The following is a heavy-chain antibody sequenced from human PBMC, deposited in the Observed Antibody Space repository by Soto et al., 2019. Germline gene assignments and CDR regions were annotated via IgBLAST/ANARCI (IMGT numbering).Heavy chain of an antibody. CDR1: GYTFTGYY. V-gene: IGHV1-2*04. CDR2: INPNSGGT. Sequence: ASVKVSCKASGYTFTGYYMHWVRQAPGQGLEWMGWINPNSGGTNYAQKFQGWVTMTRDTSISTAYMELSRLRSDDMAVYYCARDAPLGYCSSTSCYPHYYYYGMDVWGQGTTVTVSS. J-gene: IGHJ6*02. D-gene: IGHD2-2*01. CDR3: ARDAPLGYCSSTSCYPHYYYYGMDV.